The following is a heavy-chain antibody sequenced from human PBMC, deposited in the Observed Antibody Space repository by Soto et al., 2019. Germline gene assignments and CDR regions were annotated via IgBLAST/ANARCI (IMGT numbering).Heavy chain of an antibody. CDR1: GGTFSSYA. CDR3: ARSGVPTIFGVVPGSRVYYGIDV. CDR2: IIPIFGTA. V-gene: IGHV1-69*13. Sequence: SVKVSCKASGGTFSSYAISWVRQAPGQGLEWMGGIIPIFGTANYAQKCQGRVTITADESTSTDYMELSSLRSEDTAVYYRARSGVPTIFGVVPGSRVYYGIDVWGQGTTVTVSS. D-gene: IGHD3-3*01. J-gene: IGHJ6*02.